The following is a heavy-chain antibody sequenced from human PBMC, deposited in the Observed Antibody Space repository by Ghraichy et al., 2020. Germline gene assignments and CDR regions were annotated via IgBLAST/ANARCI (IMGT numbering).Heavy chain of an antibody. J-gene: IGHJ6*02. Sequence: SETLSLTCTVSNGSINGYYWSWIRQPPGKGLEWIGYIYNSQSGTYNPSLKGRITISLDAARNQVSLNLNSVTAADTAVYYCARNLNLATPINRKTRKSYYGMDVWGQGATVTVS. D-gene: IGHD5-12*01. CDR1: NGSINGYY. CDR3: ARNLNLATPINRKTRKSYYGMDV. CDR2: IYNSQSG. V-gene: IGHV4-59*01.